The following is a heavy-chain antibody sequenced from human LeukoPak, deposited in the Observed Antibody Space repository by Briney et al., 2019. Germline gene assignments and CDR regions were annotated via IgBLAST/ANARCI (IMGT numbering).Heavy chain of an antibody. Sequence: EGSLRLSCAASRFTFSSYGMSWVRLAPGKGLERVSSISGSGGSTYYADSVKGRFTISRDNSKNTLYLQMSSLRDEDTAVYYCAKSSYYDASGYYREYYFDYWGQGTLVTVSS. J-gene: IGHJ4*02. CDR1: RFTFSSYG. CDR2: ISGSGGST. CDR3: AKSSYYDASGYYREYYFDY. V-gene: IGHV3-23*01. D-gene: IGHD3-22*01.